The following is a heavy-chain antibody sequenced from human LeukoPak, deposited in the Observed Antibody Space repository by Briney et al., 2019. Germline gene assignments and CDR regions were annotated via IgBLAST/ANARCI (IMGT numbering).Heavy chain of an antibody. CDR2: ISPSGGST. CDR1: GYTFTSNY. J-gene: IGHJ5*02. CDR3: ARDNSVGDNAWWFDP. D-gene: IGHD1-26*01. Sequence: ASVKVSCKASGYTFTSNYMHWVRQAPVQGLEWMGIISPSGGSTTYAQKFQGRVTMTRDMSTSTDYMELSSLRSEDTAIYYCARDNSVGDNAWWFDPWGQGTLVTVSS. V-gene: IGHV1-46*01.